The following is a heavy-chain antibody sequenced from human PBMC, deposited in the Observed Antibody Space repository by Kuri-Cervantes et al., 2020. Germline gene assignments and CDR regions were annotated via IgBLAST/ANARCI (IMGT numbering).Heavy chain of an antibody. CDR1: GGSFSGYY. D-gene: IGHD4-17*01. CDR3: ARAVYGDYGDFDY. J-gene: IGHJ4*02. V-gene: IGHV4-34*01. Sequence: SETLSLTCAVYGGSFSGYYWSWIRQPPGKGLEWIGEINHSGSTNYNPSLKSRVTISVDTSKNQFSLKLSSVTAADTAVYYCARAVYGDYGDFDYWGQGTLVTVSS. CDR2: INHSGST.